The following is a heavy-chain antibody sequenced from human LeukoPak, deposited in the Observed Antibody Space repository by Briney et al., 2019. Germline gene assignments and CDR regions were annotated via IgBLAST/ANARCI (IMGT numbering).Heavy chain of an antibody. D-gene: IGHD3-22*01. CDR1: GFTFSSYS. J-gene: IGHJ5*02. CDR2: ISSSSSYI. CDR3: ARDSTYDSRPLDP. V-gene: IGHV3-21*01. Sequence: PGGSLRLSCAAYGFTFSSYSMNWVRQAPGKGLEWVSSISSSSSYIYYADSVKGRFTISRDNAKNSLYLQMNSLRAEDTAVYYCARDSTYDSRPLDPWGQGTLVTVSS.